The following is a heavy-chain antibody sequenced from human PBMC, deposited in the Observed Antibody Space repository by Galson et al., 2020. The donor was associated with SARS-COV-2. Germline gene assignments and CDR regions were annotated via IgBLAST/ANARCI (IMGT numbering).Heavy chain of an antibody. Sequence: SETLSLTCAVYGGTFSGYYWSWIRQSPEKGLEWIGEINHSGSTSHNPSFKSRVTMSVETSKNQFSLNLTYVTAADTAVYYCASGSRVRTSWGQGTLVTVSS. J-gene: IGHJ5*02. V-gene: IGHV4-34*01. CDR3: ASGSRVRTS. CDR2: INHSGST. CDR1: GGTFSGYY.